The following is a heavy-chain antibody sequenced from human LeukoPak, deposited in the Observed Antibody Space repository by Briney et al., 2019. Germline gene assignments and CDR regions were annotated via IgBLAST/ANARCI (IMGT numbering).Heavy chain of an antibody. J-gene: IGHJ4*02. Sequence: PGGSLRLSCAPSGFTFSAYTMNWIRQAPGKGLEWLSYIDRSGRTKYYADSVKGRFSISRDNAKNSLSLQMSSLRVEDTAVYFCARGSVLCPGGSCSPNYFDYWGQGTLLTVSS. CDR2: IDRSGRTK. CDR1: GFTFSAYT. V-gene: IGHV3-11*01. D-gene: IGHD2-15*01. CDR3: ARGSVLCPGGSCSPNYFDY.